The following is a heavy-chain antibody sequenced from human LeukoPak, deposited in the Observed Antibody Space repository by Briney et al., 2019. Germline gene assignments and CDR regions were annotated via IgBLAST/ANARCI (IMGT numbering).Heavy chain of an antibody. CDR2: ISSSSSYI. CDR1: GFTFSSYS. J-gene: IGHJ4*02. Sequence: TGGSLRLSCAASGFTFSSYSMNWVRQAPGKGLEWVSSISSSSSYIYYADSVKGRFTISRDNAKNSLYLQMNSLRAEDTAVYYCARDRKDGYNLDYWGQGTPVTVSS. D-gene: IGHD5-12*01. V-gene: IGHV3-21*01. CDR3: ARDRKDGYNLDY.